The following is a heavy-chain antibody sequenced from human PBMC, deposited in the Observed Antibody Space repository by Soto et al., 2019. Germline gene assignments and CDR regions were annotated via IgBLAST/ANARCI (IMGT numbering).Heavy chain of an antibody. D-gene: IGHD1-26*01. J-gene: IGHJ3*02. Sequence: GASVKVSCKASGYTFTSNGISWVRQAPGQGLEWLGWISADKGNTNYAQKLQGRVTMTRDTSTSTVYMELRSLRSEDTAVYFCARDSAHGFDSWGQGTMVTVSS. CDR1: GYTFTSNG. CDR3: ARDSAHGFDS. CDR2: ISADKGNT. V-gene: IGHV1-18*01.